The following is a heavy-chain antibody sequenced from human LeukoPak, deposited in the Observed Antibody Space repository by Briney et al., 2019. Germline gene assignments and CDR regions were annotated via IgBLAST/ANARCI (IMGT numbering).Heavy chain of an antibody. D-gene: IGHD3-16*01. V-gene: IGHV4-30-4*01. CDR2: IYYSGST. CDR3: ARHEAAYTFDY. Sequence: SQTLSLTCTVSGGSMNSGDYYWSWIRQPPGKGLEWIGYIYYSGSTYYNPSLKSRVTISVDTSKNQFSLKLSSVTAADTAVYYCARHEAAYTFDYWGQGTLVTVSS. J-gene: IGHJ4*02. CDR1: GGSMNSGDYY.